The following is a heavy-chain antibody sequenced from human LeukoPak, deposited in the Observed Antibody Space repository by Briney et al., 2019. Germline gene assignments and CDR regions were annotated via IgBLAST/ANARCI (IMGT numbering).Heavy chain of an antibody. CDR3: ASPRGFSYGYFDY. CDR1: GGSISSSSAY. V-gene: IGHV4-39*01. J-gene: IGHJ4*02. Sequence: SEPLSLTCTVSGGSISSSSAYWGWIRQPPGKGLEWIGSIYYRKNTYYNPSLKSRVTISADTSKNQFSLTLGSVSATDTAVYYCASPRGFSYGYFDYWGQGTLVTVSS. D-gene: IGHD5-18*01. CDR2: IYYRKNT.